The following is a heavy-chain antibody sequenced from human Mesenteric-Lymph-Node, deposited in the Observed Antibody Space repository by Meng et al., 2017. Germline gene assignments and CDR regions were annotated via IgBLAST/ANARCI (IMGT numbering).Heavy chain of an antibody. J-gene: IGHJ4*02. CDR2: ISQSEST. Sequence: QGQLQGSGPGLVTPSGTLFLTCAVSGASISSHSWWSWVRQAPGKGLEWIGEISQSESTAYNPTLKSRVSISLDTSKNQFSLHLRSVTAADTAVYYCARAGYYRPGDYWGPGSLVTVSS. D-gene: IGHD1-14*01. CDR1: GASISSHSW. CDR3: ARAGYYRPGDY. V-gene: IGHV4-4*02.